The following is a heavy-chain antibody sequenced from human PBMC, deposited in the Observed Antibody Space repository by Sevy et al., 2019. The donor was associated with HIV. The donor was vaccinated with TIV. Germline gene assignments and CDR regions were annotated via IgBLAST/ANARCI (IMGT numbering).Heavy chain of an antibody. CDR2: IYNSGST. Sequence: SETLSLTCTVSGGSMNSGSYYWTWIRQPAGKGLEWLGRIYNSGSTNYNPSLKCRLTMSVDTSKNQFSVKLGSVTATDTAGYYCARGYYDSWTGHIDYYYGLGVWGQGTTVTVSS. J-gene: IGHJ6*02. D-gene: IGHD3-3*01. V-gene: IGHV4-61*02. CDR3: ARGYYDSWTGHIDYYYGLGV. CDR1: GGSMNSGSYY.